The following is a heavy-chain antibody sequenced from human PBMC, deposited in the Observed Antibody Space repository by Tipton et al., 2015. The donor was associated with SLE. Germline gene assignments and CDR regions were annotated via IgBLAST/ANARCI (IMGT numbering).Heavy chain of an antibody. J-gene: IGHJ4*02. Sequence: TLSLTCAVYGGSFSGYYWSWIRQPPGKGLEWIGEINHSGSTNYNPSLKSRVTISVDTSKNQFSLKLSSVTAADTAVYYCARARAMNSGVVLTPDFWGQGSLVTVSS. V-gene: IGHV4-34*01. CDR2: INHSGST. CDR3: ARARAMNSGVVLTPDF. D-gene: IGHD3-3*01. CDR1: GGSFSGYY.